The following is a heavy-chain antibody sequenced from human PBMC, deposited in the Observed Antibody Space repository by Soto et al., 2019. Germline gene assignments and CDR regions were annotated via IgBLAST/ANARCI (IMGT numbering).Heavy chain of an antibody. CDR3: AKRKYCPSTTCFDY. J-gene: IGHJ4*02. V-gene: IGHV3-48*01. CDR1: GFTFSSYS. CDR2: ISSSSSTI. D-gene: IGHD2-2*01. Sequence: GGSLRLSCAASGFTFSSYSMNWVRKVPGKGLEWVSYISSSSSTIYYADSVKGRFTISRDNAKNSLYLQMNSLRAEDTAVYYCAKRKYCPSTTCFDYWGQGTQVTVSS.